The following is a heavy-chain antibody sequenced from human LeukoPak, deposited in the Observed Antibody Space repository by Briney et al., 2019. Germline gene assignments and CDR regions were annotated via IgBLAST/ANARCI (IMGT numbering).Heavy chain of an antibody. CDR3: ARVGYNWNLWFDT. V-gene: IGHV4-34*01. Sequence: PSETLSLTCAVYGGSFSGYYWSWIRQPPGKGLEWIGEINHSGSTNYNPSLKSRVTISVDTSKNQFSLKVNSVTAADTAIYYCARVGYNWNLWFDTWGQGTKVTVSS. J-gene: IGHJ3*02. CDR1: GGSFSGYY. CDR2: INHSGST. D-gene: IGHD1-7*01.